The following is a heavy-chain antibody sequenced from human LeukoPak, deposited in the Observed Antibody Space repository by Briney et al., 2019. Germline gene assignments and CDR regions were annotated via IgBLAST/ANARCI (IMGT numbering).Heavy chain of an antibody. CDR3: ARGETYYDFWSGYSNNWFDP. V-gene: IGHV4-30-2*01. D-gene: IGHD3-3*01. CDR2: IYHSGST. Sequence: PSQTLSLTCAVSGGSISSGGYSWSWIRQPPGTGLEWIGYIYHSGSTYYNPSLKSRVTISVDRSKNQFSLKLSSVTAADTAVYYCARGETYYDFWSGYSNNWFDPWGQGTLVTVSS. CDR1: GGSISSGGYS. J-gene: IGHJ5*02.